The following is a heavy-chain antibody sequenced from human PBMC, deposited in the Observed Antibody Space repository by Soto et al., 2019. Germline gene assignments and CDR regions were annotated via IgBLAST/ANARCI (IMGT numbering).Heavy chain of an antibody. CDR3: ARESTVVTLRTFDI. D-gene: IGHD2-21*02. Sequence: QVHLQESGPGLVKPSETLSLTCTVSGGSISSYFCSWIRQPAGKGLEWIGRIYTSGSTNYNPSLKSRVTMSVDTSKNQFSLKLSSVTAADTALYYCARESTVVTLRTFDIWGQGTMVTVSS. CDR2: IYTSGST. V-gene: IGHV4-4*07. CDR1: GGSISSYF. J-gene: IGHJ3*02.